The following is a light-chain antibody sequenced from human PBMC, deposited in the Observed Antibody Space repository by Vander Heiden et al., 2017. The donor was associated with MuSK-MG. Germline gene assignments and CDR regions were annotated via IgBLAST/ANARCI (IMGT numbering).Light chain of an antibody. CDR2: GAS. CDR1: QGINNY. J-gene: IGKJ4*01. V-gene: IGKV1-16*01. CDR3: QRENGYPLT. Sequence: EIQFTQSPPSLSASVGDRVTITCRASQGINNYLAWFQQKPGKAPKSLIYGASSSHSGLPSTISGSASATDFTLTISILPPEDFATYCCQRENGYPLTFGGGTKVEIK.